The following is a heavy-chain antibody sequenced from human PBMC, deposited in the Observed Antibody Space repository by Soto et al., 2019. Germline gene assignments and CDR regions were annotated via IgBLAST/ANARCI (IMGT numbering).Heavy chain of an antibody. D-gene: IGHD3-10*01. CDR2: ISYDGSNK. V-gene: IGHV3-30*18. J-gene: IGHJ6*02. CDR3: AKDLGVWFGDRNYYYYYGMDV. Sequence: PGGSLRLSCAASGFTFSSYGMHWVRQAPGKGLEWVAVISYDGSNKYSAVSVKGRFTISRDNSKNTLYLQRNSLRAEDTAVYYCAKDLGVWFGDRNYYYYYGMDVWGQGTTVTVSS. CDR1: GFTFSSYG.